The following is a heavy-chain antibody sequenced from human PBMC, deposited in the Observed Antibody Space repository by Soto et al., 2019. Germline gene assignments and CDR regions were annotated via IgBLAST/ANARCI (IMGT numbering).Heavy chain of an antibody. Sequence: QVHRVQSGAEVKKPGASVKVSCKGSGYAFTTYGITWVRQAPRQGLEWMGWISAHNGNTNYAQKLQGRVTVTRDTSTSTAYMELRSLRSDDTAVYYCARGRYGDYWGQGALVTVSS. CDR3: ARGRYGDY. J-gene: IGHJ4*02. V-gene: IGHV1-18*01. CDR2: ISAHNGNT. D-gene: IGHD1-1*01. CDR1: GYAFTTYG.